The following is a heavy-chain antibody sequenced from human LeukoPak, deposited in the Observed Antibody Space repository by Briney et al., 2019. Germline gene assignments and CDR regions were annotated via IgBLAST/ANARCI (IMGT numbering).Heavy chain of an antibody. CDR3: ARHSMVRGVTGIDY. D-gene: IGHD3-10*01. CDR2: INPNSGGT. Sequence: ASVKVSCKASGYTFTGYYMHWVRQAPGQGLEWMGWINPNSGGTNYAQKFQGRVTMTRDTSISTAYMELSRLRSDDTAVYYCARHSMVRGVTGIDYWGQGTLVTVSS. CDR1: GYTFTGYY. V-gene: IGHV1-2*02. J-gene: IGHJ4*02.